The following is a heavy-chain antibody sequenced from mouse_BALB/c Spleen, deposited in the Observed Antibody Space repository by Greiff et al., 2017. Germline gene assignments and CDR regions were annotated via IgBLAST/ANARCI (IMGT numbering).Heavy chain of an antibody. J-gene: IGHJ3*01. CDR1: GYSITSDYA. CDR2: ISYSGST. CDR3: ARRLSYYGYDGAWFAY. V-gene: IGHV3-2*02. Sequence: EVKLVESGPGLVKPSQSLSLTCTVTGYSITSDYAWNWIRQFPGNKLEWMGYISYSGSTSYNPSLKSRISITRDTSKNQFFLQLNSVTTEDTATYYCARRLSYYGYDGAWFAYWGQGTLVTVSA. D-gene: IGHD2-2*01.